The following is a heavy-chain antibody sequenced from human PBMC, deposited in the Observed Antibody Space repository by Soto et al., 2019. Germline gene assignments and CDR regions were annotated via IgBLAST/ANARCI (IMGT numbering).Heavy chain of an antibody. Sequence: VQLVQSGAEVKKPGASVKVSCKASGYSFTSYDLNWVRQTSGQGLEWMGWMSPNSGNTGYAQKFQGRVTMTRDTSITTAYMELSSLRSEDTAVYYCVRGPPNWGFDFWGQGTLVAVSS. CDR1: GYSFTSYD. D-gene: IGHD7-27*01. CDR3: VRGPPNWGFDF. CDR2: MSPNSGNT. V-gene: IGHV1-8*01. J-gene: IGHJ4*02.